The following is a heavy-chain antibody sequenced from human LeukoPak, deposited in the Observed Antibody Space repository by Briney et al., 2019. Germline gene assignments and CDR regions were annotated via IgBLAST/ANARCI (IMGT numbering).Heavy chain of an antibody. CDR3: ARVSIAVAGTPLMDY. J-gene: IGHJ4*02. CDR2: IYYSGST. D-gene: IGHD6-19*01. V-gene: IGHV4-59*01. CDR1: GGSISSYY. Sequence: SETLSLTCTVSGGSISSYYWSWIRQPPGKGLEWIGYIYYSGSTNYNPSLKSRVTISVDTSKNQFSLKLSSVTAADTAVYYCARVSIAVAGTPLMDYWGQETLVTVSS.